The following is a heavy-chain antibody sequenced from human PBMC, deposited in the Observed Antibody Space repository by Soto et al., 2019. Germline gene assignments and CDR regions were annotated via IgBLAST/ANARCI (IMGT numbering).Heavy chain of an antibody. CDR1: GGSISSSSYY. D-gene: IGHD1-26*01. CDR2: IYYSGST. Sequence: TSETLSLTCTVSGGSISSSSYYWGWIRQPPGKGLEWIGSIYYSGSTYYNPSLKSRVTISVDTSKNQFSLKLSSVTAADTAVYYCARGDAVAWGFDYWGQGTQVTVS. J-gene: IGHJ4*02. CDR3: ARGDAVAWGFDY. V-gene: IGHV4-39*01.